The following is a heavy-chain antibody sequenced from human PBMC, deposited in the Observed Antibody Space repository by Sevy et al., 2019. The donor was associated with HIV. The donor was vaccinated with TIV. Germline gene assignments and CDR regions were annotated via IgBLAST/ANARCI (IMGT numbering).Heavy chain of an antibody. V-gene: IGHV3-11*06. CDR3: ARVRGGAADYYFDY. J-gene: IGHJ4*02. CDR1: GFSFSDYY. CDR2: ISSGSRYT. D-gene: IGHD2-21*01. Sequence: GGSLRLSCAASGFSFSDYYMTWIRQAPGKGLEWVSYISSGSRYTHYADSVKGRFAISRDNAEKSLYLQMSSLRAEDAAVYYCARVRGGAADYYFDYWGQGTLVTVSS.